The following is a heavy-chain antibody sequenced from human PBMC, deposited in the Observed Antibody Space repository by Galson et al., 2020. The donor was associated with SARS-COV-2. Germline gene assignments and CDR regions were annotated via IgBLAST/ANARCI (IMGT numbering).Heavy chain of an antibody. Sequence: ETSETLSLTCAVSGGSISRSTSYWGWIRQSPGKGLEWIGTIYYSGSSYYNPSLKSRVTISVDTSKNQFSLKLSSVTAADTAVYYCATVDPLYPYGNLPNRFEPWGQGTLVTVSS. J-gene: IGHJ5*02. D-gene: IGHD3-16*01. CDR3: ATVDPLYPYGNLPNRFEP. V-gene: IGHV4-39*01. CDR1: GGSISRSTSY. CDR2: IYYSGSS.